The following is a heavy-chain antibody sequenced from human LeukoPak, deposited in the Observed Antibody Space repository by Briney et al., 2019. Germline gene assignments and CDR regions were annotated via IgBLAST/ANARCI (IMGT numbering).Heavy chain of an antibody. V-gene: IGHV3-53*01. J-gene: IGHJ4*02. Sequence: GGCLRLSCAASGFTVSSNYMSWVRQAPGKGLEWVSVIYSGGSTYYADSVKGRFTISRDNSKNTLYLQMNSLRAEDTAVYYCARDVSETGLLDYWGQGTLVTVSS. CDR2: IYSGGST. CDR1: GFTVSSNY. D-gene: IGHD1-1*01. CDR3: ARDVSETGLLDY.